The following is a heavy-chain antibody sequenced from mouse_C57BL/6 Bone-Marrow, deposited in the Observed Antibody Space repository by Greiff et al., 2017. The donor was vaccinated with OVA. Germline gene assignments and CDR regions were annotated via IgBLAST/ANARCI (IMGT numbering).Heavy chain of an antibody. D-gene: IGHD1-1*01. V-gene: IGHV1-55*01. CDR1: GYTFTSYW. CDR3: ARSGITTVEGDCAMDY. Sequence: VQLQQPGAELVKPGASVKMSCKASGYTFTSYWITWVKQRPGQGLEWIGDIYPGSGRTTYNEKFKSKATLTVDTSSSTAYMQLSSLTSEDSAVYFCARSGITTVEGDCAMDYWGQGTSVTVSS. J-gene: IGHJ4*01. CDR2: IYPGSGRT.